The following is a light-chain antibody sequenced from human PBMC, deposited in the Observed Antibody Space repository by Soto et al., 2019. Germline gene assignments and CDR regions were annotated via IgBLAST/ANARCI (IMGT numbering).Light chain of an antibody. J-gene: IGKJ2*01. Sequence: EMVMTQSPATLSVSPGERATLSCRASQSVSTNLAWYQHKPGQPPRLLFYGASTRATGIPARFSGSASGTEFTLTIGSLQSEDFAVYYCQQYYSGPPMYTFGQGTKLEIK. CDR3: QQYYSGPPMYT. V-gene: IGKV3-15*01. CDR2: GAS. CDR1: QSVSTN.